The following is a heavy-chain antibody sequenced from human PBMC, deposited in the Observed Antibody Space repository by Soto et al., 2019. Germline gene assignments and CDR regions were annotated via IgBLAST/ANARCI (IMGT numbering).Heavy chain of an antibody. CDR2: ISGSGGST. D-gene: IGHD3-22*01. CDR1: GFTFSSYA. J-gene: IGHJ3*02. V-gene: IGHV3-23*01. Sequence: PGGSLRLSCAASGFTFSSYAMSWFRQAPGKGLEWVSAISGSGGSTYYADSVKGRFTISRDNSKNTLYLQMNSLRAEDTAVYYCAKDRLLTYYYDSSGYYHDAFDIWGQGTMVTVSS. CDR3: AKDRLLTYYYDSSGYYHDAFDI.